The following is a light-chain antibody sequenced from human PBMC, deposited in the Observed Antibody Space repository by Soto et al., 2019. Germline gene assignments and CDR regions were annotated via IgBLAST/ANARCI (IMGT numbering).Light chain of an antibody. CDR2: DAY. CDR3: QQRDNWPPFT. Sequence: DIVLTQSPATLSLSPGERATLSCWASQSVGSFLAWYQHKPGQAPRLLIYDAYKRAPGIPPRFSGSGSGTDFTLTISSLEPEDFAVYYCQQRDNWPPFTFGPGTRVDI. V-gene: IGKV3-11*01. J-gene: IGKJ3*01. CDR1: QSVGSF.